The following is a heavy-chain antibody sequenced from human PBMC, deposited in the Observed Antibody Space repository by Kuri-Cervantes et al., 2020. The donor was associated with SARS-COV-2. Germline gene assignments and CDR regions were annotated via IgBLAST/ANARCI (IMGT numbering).Heavy chain of an antibody. V-gene: IGHV1-8*01. D-gene: IGHD1-26*01. Sequence: ASVKVSCKTSGGTFSSYAISWVRQATGQGLEWMGWMNPNSGNTGYAQKFQGRVTMTRNTSISTAYMELSSLRSEDTAVYYCARAGPGGDDAFDIWGQGTMVTVSS. CDR1: GGTFSSYA. CDR2: MNPNSGNT. CDR3: ARAGPGGDDAFDI. J-gene: IGHJ3*02.